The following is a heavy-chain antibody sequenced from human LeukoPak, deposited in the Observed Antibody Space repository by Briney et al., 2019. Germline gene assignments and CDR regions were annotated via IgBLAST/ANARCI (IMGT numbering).Heavy chain of an antibody. Sequence: SDTLSLTCAVYGGSFSGYYWSWIRQPPGKGLEWIGEINHSGSTNYNPSLKSRVTISVDTSKTQFSLKLSSVTAADTAVYYCARSRLHPIIFDYWGQGTLVTVSS. CDR3: ARSRLHPIIFDY. CDR1: GGSFSGYY. CDR2: INHSGST. J-gene: IGHJ4*02. D-gene: IGHD5-24*01. V-gene: IGHV4-34*01.